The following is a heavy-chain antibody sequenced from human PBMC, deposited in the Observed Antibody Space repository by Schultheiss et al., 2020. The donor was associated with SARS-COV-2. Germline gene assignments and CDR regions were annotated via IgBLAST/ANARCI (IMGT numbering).Heavy chain of an antibody. J-gene: IGHJ3*02. CDR2: INHSGST. D-gene: IGHD3-22*01. Sequence: SETLSLTCAVYGGSFSGYYWSWIRQPPGKGLEWIGEINHSGSTNYNPSLKSRVTISVDTSKNQFSLKLSSVTAADTAVYYCARESVYYDSSGYYTSDAFDIWGQGTTVTVSS. CDR1: GGSFSGYY. CDR3: ARESVYYDSSGYYTSDAFDI. V-gene: IGHV4-34*01.